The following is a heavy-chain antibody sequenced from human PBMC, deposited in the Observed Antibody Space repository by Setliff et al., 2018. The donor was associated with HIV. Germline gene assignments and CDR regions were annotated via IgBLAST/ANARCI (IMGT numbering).Heavy chain of an antibody. CDR1: GFAFDTSW. D-gene: IGHD2-15*01. CDR3: ARGRWRLLHYYFDY. Sequence: GGSLRLSCAASGFAFDTSWMTWIRQAPGEGLEWVATIKQDGSQKFYVDSVKGRFTISRDNVKNSLFLQMNSLRVGDTAVYYCARGRWRLLHYYFDYWGQGTLVTAPQ. V-gene: IGHV3-7*01. J-gene: IGHJ4*02. CDR2: IKQDGSQK.